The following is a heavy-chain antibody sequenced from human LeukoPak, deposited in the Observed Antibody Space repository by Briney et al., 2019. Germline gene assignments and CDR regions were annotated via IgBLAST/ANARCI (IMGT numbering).Heavy chain of an antibody. CDR3: AKGGFGRGVDY. V-gene: IGHV3-23*01. Sequence: GGSLRLSCSASGVTFSTYSMNWVRQAPGKGLEWVSAISGSGGSTYYADSVKGRFTISRDNSKNTLYLQMNSLRAEDTAVYYCAKGGFGRGVDYWGQGTLVTVSS. CDR2: ISGSGGST. D-gene: IGHD3-10*01. CDR1: GVTFSTYS. J-gene: IGHJ4*02.